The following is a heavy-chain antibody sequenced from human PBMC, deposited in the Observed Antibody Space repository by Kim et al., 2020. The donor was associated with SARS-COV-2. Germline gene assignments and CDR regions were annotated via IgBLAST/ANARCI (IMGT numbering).Heavy chain of an antibody. CDR2: IYNSGST. V-gene: IGHV4-59*13. J-gene: IGHJ6*02. CDR1: GGSISSYY. Sequence: SETLSLTCTVSGGSISSYYWSWIRQSPGKGLEWIGYIYNSGSTNYNPSLKSRVTISVDTSKNQFSLKLSSVTAADTAVYYCARTRGGWNYGARNYYYYYGMDVWGQGTTVTVSS. D-gene: IGHD1-7*01. CDR3: ARTRGGWNYGARNYYYYYGMDV.